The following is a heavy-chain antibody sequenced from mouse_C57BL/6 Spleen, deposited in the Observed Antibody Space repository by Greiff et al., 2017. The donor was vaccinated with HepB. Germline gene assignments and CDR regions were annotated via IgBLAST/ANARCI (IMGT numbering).Heavy chain of an antibody. D-gene: IGHD2-10*01. CDR3: ARRLHTPYYYAMDY. Sequence: VQLQQPGAELVMPGASVKLSCKASGYTFTSYWMHWVKQRPGQGLEWIGEIDPSDSYTNYNQKFKGKSTLTVDKSSSTAYMQLSSLTSEDSAVYYCARRLHTPYYYAMDYWGQGTSVTVSS. CDR1: GYTFTSYW. J-gene: IGHJ4*01. CDR2: IDPSDSYT. V-gene: IGHV1-69*01.